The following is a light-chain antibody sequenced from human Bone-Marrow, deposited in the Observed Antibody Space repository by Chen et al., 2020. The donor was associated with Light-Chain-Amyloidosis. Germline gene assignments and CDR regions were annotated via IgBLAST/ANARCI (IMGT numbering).Light chain of an antibody. Sequence: DMVMTQSPLSLPVTPGEPASISCRSSQSLLHANGYNYLDWYLQKPGQSPQLLIYLGSNRASGVPDRFSGSGSGTDFTLKFSRVEAEDVGVYYCMQALQSVTFGQGTRLEI. CDR3: MQALQSVT. V-gene: IGKV2-28*01. J-gene: IGKJ5*01. CDR2: LGS. CDR1: QSLLHANGYNY.